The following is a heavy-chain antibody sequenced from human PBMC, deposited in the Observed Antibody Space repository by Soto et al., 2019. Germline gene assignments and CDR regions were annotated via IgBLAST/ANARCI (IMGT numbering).Heavy chain of an antibody. CDR1: GFTFSSYG. J-gene: IGHJ6*02. D-gene: IGHD3-22*01. CDR3: ARDGAAYYYDSSGYYDGYYYYGMDV. V-gene: IGHV3-33*01. Sequence: QVQLVESVGGVVQPGRSLRLSCAASGFTFSSYGMHWVRQAPGKGLEWVAVIWYDGSNKYYADSVKGRFTISRDNSKNTLYLQMNSLRAEDTAVYYCARDGAAYYYDSSGYYDGYYYYGMDVWGQGTTVTVSS. CDR2: IWYDGSNK.